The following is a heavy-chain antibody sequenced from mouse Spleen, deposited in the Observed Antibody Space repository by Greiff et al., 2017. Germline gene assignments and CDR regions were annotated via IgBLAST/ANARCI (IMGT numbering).Heavy chain of an antibody. D-gene: IGHD1-2*01. J-gene: IGHJ2*01. V-gene: IGHV5-17*02. CDR1: GFTFSSFG. CDR3: AREGYGYVEVDY. CDR2: ISSGSSTI. Sequence: EVMLVESGGGLVQPGGSRKLSCAASGFTFSSFGMHWVRQAPEKGLEWVAYISSGSSTIYYADTVKGRFTISRDNPKNTLFLQMTSLRSEDTAMYYCAREGYGYVEVDYWGQGTTLTVSS.